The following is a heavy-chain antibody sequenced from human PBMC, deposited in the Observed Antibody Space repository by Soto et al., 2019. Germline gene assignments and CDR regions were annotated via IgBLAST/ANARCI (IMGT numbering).Heavy chain of an antibody. CDR2: IYPGDSDT. CDR1: GYSFTSYW. V-gene: IGHV5-51*01. D-gene: IGHD3-16*01. CDR3: ARGGGEENYYYYMDV. J-gene: IGHJ6*03. Sequence: GESLKISCKGSGYSFTSYWIGWVRQMPGKGLEWMGIIYPGDSDTRYSPSFQGQVTISADKSISTAYLQWSSLKASDTAMYYCARGGGEENYYYYMDVWGKGTTVTVSS.